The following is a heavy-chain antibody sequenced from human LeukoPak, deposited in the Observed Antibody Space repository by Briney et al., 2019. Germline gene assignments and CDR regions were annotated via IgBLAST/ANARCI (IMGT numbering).Heavy chain of an antibody. J-gene: IGHJ4*02. Sequence: KPSETLSLTCTVSGGSISSYYWSWIRQPPGKGLEWIGYIYYSGSTNYNPSLKSRVTISVDTSKNQFSLKLSSVTAADTAVYYCARVEVPDSSGYLFDYWGQGTLVTVSS. D-gene: IGHD3-22*01. V-gene: IGHV4-59*12. CDR2: IYYSGST. CDR1: GGSISSYY. CDR3: ARVEVPDSSGYLFDY.